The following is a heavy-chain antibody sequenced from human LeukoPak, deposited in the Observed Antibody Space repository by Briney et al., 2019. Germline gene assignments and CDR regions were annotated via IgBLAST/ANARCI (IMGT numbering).Heavy chain of an antibody. Sequence: PSETLSLTCTVSGGSISSYYWSWIRQPPGKGLEWIGYIYYSGSTNYNPSLKSRVTISVDTSKNQFSLKLSSVTAADTAVYYCARDLDYYDSSVLGYWGQGTLVTLYS. CDR1: GGSISSYY. V-gene: IGHV4-59*01. CDR2: IYYSGST. D-gene: IGHD3-22*01. CDR3: ARDLDYYDSSVLGY. J-gene: IGHJ4*02.